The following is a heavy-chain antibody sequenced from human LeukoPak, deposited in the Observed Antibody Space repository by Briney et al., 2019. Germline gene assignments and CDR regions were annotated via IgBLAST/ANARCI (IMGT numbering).Heavy chain of an antibody. CDR1: GRSFSRGGYY. V-gene: IGHV4-31*03. CDR2: TSYSEGT. CDR3: ATADWESFYSAS. D-gene: IGHD3-22*01. Sequence: SDTLSLTCTVSGRSFSRGGYYWNWIRQHPGKGLEWIGFTSYSEGTYYNPSLMSRITISVDRSQNQFSLKLRDVTAADTAVYFCATADWESFYSASWGQGALVAASS. J-gene: IGHJ4*02.